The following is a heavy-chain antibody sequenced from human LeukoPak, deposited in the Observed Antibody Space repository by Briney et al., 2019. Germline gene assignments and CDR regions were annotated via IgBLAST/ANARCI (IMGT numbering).Heavy chain of an antibody. J-gene: IGHJ4*02. Sequence: GASVKVSCKASGYTFTSYYMHWVRQAPGRGLEWMGIINPSGGSTSYAQKFQGRVTMTRDTSTSTVYMELSSLRSEDTAVYYCATLGGPGSGFDYWGQGTLVTVSS. V-gene: IGHV1-46*01. CDR3: ATLGGPGSGFDY. CDR1: GYTFTSYY. CDR2: INPSGGST. D-gene: IGHD3-16*01.